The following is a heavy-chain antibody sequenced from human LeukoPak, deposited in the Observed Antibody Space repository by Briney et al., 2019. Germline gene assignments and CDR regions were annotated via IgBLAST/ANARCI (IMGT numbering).Heavy chain of an antibody. J-gene: IGHJ5*02. CDR3: AVAAVSSGWFDP. V-gene: IGHV3-23*01. CDR1: GFAFSSYA. CDR2: ISGSGGST. Sequence: GGSLRLSCAASGFAFSSYAMSWVRQAPGKGLEWVSAISGSGGSTYYADSVKGRFTISRDNSKNTLYLQMNSLRAEDTAVYYCAVAAVSSGWFDPWGQGTLVTVSS. D-gene: IGHD6-13*01.